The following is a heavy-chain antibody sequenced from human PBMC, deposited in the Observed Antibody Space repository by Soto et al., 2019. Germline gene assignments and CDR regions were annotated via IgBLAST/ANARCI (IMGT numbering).Heavy chain of an antibody. Sequence: QVQLVESGGGVVQPGRSLRLSCAASGFTFSSYAVHWVRQAPGKGLEWVAIVSYDGSNRDHADSVKGRFTISRDNSKKTLHLQRNSLRAEDTAVYYCARGLAGRGYYYYGMDVWGQGTTVTVSS. V-gene: IGHV3-30-3*01. J-gene: IGHJ6*02. D-gene: IGHD3-16*01. CDR1: GFTFSSYA. CDR3: ARGLAGRGYYYYGMDV. CDR2: VSYDGSNR.